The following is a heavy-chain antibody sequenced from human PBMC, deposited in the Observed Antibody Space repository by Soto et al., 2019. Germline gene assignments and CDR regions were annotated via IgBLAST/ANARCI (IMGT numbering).Heavy chain of an antibody. J-gene: IGHJ4*02. Sequence: HPGGSLRLSCAASGFTFSSYAMNWVRQAPGKGLEWVSVISGSGGSTYYADSVKGRFTISRDNSKNTLYLQMNSLRAEDTAVYYCAKGHRSSWYEIEYWGQGTLFTVSS. CDR3: AKGHRSSWYEIEY. CDR1: GFTFSSYA. D-gene: IGHD6-13*01. V-gene: IGHV3-23*01. CDR2: ISGSGGST.